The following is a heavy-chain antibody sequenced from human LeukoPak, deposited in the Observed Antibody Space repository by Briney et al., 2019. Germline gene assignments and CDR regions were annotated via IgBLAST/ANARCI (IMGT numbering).Heavy chain of an antibody. CDR2: INRDGSTT. J-gene: IGHJ4*02. CDR3: ARDKKSGESSEIDY. V-gene: IGHV3-74*01. D-gene: IGHD3-10*01. Sequence: GSLRLSCAASGFTFSNYWVHWVRQAPGKGLVWVSRINRDGSTTNYADSVKGRFTVSRDNAKNTLNLQMNSLRAEDTAVYYCARDKKSGESSEIDYWGQGTLVTVSS. CDR1: GFTFSNYW.